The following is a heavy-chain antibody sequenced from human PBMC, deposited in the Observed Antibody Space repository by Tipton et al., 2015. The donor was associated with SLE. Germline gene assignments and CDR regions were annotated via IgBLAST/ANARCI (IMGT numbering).Heavy chain of an antibody. CDR2: IYYSGST. V-gene: IGHV4-59*01. CDR1: GGSISSYY. CDR3: AGGPYYYDSSGYYKAFDI. Sequence: TLSLTCTVSGGSISSYYWSWIRQPPGKGLEWIGYIYYSGSTNYNTSLKSRVTISVRTSKNQFSLKLSSVTAADTAVYYCAGGPYYYDSSGYYKAFDIWGQGTMVTVSS. D-gene: IGHD3-22*01. J-gene: IGHJ3*02.